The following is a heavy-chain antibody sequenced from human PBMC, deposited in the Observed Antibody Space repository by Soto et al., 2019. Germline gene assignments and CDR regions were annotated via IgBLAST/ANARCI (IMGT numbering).Heavy chain of an antibody. Sequence: QVQLVESGGGVVQPGRSLRLSCAASGFTFSSYGMHWVRQAPGKGLEWVAVISYDGSNKYYADSVKGRFTISRDNSKNTLYLQMNSLRAEDTAVYYCAKEPPSLYSSPHYFDYWGQGTLVTVSS. V-gene: IGHV3-30*18. CDR1: GFTFSSYG. D-gene: IGHD5-18*01. J-gene: IGHJ4*02. CDR2: ISYDGSNK. CDR3: AKEPPSLYSSPHYFDY.